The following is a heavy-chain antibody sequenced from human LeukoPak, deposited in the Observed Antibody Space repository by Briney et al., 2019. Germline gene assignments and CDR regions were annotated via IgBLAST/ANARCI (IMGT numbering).Heavy chain of an antibody. J-gene: IGHJ6*03. CDR2: ISSSSSYI. V-gene: IGHV3-21*01. Sequence: GGSLRLSCAASGFTFSSYEMNWVRQAPGKGLEWVSSISSSSSYIYYADSVKGRFTISRDNAKNSLYLQMNSLRAEDTAVYYCARDRCGLYSSSCYYYYYYMDVWGNGTTVTVSS. D-gene: IGHD6-6*01. CDR1: GFTFSSYE. CDR3: ARDRCGLYSSSCYYYYYYMDV.